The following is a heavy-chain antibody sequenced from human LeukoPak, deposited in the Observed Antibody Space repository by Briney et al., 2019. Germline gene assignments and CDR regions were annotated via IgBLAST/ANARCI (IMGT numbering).Heavy chain of an antibody. CDR2: ISYDGSNK. Sequence: GGSLRLSCAASGFTFSSYAMHWVRQAPGKGLEWVAIISYDGSNKYYADSVKGRFTISRDNPQNSLYLQMNGLRAEDTAVYYCARVARPWGISVAGTFDSWGQGTLVTVSS. D-gene: IGHD6-19*01. V-gene: IGHV3-30*04. CDR1: GFTFSSYA. J-gene: IGHJ4*02. CDR3: ARVARPWGISVAGTFDS.